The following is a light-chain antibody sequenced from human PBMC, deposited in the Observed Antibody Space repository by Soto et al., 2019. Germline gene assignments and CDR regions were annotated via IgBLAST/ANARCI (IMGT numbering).Light chain of an antibody. CDR2: DAS. Sequence: EIVMTQSPATLSVSPGERATLSCRASQSVSSKLAWYQQKPGQAPRLLIYDASTRATGIPARFSGSGSGTEFTLTISSLQSEDFAVYYCQQYNTWPPYTFGQGTKLEIK. V-gene: IGKV3-15*01. CDR3: QQYNTWPPYT. J-gene: IGKJ2*01. CDR1: QSVSSK.